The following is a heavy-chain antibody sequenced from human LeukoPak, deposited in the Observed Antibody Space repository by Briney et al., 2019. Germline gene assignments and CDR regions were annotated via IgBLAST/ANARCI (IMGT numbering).Heavy chain of an antibody. J-gene: IGHJ4*02. V-gene: IGHV3-30*10. Sequence: PGRSLRLSCAPSGFTFSSYAMHWVRQPPGKGREWVAVISYDGSNKYYTDSVKGRFTISRDNSQNTLYLQMNSLRAEDTAVYYCARDRDWIDDLDYWGQGTLVTVSS. CDR2: ISYDGSNK. CDR1: GFTFSSYA. D-gene: IGHD1-1*01. CDR3: ARDRDWIDDLDY.